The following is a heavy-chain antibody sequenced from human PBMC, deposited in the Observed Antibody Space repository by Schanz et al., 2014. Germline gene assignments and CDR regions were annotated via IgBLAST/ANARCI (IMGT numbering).Heavy chain of an antibody. V-gene: IGHV1-18*01. J-gene: IGHJ4*02. Sequence: QVQLVQSGDEVKKPGASVKVSCKTSGYTFSDYGITWVRQAPGQGLEWVGWISPYTGNTHYFDKMEGRVTMTTDTSTSTAYMELRSLRSDDTAMYYCARAPTAYCSDTSCLGTPFDYWGQGTLVTVSS. CDR1: GYTFSDYG. CDR3: ARAPTAYCSDTSCLGTPFDY. CDR2: ISPYTGNT. D-gene: IGHD2-2*01.